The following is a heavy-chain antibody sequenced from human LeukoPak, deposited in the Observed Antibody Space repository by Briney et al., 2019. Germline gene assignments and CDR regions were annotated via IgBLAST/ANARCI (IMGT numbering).Heavy chain of an antibody. D-gene: IGHD6-13*01. CDR3: ARFDSSSWYGYFDY. Sequence: SETLSLTYTVYGGSISSYYWSWIRQPPGKGLEWIGYIYYSGSTNYNPSLKSRVTISVDTSKNQFSLKLSSVTAADTAVYYCARFDSSSWYGYFDYWGQGTLVTVSS. J-gene: IGHJ4*02. V-gene: IGHV4-59*08. CDR1: GGSISSYY. CDR2: IYYSGST.